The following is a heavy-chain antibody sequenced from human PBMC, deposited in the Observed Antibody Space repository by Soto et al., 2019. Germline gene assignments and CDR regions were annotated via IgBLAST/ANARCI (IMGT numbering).Heavy chain of an antibody. CDR1: GFIFSSYA. CDR2: ISYDGSNK. J-gene: IGHJ4*02. D-gene: IGHD6-25*01. Sequence: QVQLVESGGGVVQPGRSLRLSCAASGFIFSSYAMHWVRQAPGKGLEWVAVISYDGSNKYYADSVKGRFTISRDNSKNTLYLQMTSLRAEDTAVYYCARVGRLQAPDYWGQGTLVTVSS. V-gene: IGHV3-30-3*01. CDR3: ARVGRLQAPDY.